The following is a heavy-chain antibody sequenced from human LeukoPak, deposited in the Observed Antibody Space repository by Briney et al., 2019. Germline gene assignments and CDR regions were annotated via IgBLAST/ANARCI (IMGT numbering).Heavy chain of an antibody. CDR3: ARGLSAAAGTQDSYQFDY. CDR1: GYTFTSYG. CDR2: ISAYNGNT. D-gene: IGHD6-13*01. J-gene: IGHJ4*02. V-gene: IGHV1-18*01. Sequence: ASVKVSCKASGYTFTSYGISWVRKAPGQGLEWMGWISAYNGNTNYAQKLQGRVTMTTETSTTTAYMELRSLRSDDTAVYYCARGLSAAAGTQDSYQFDYWGQGTLVTVSS.